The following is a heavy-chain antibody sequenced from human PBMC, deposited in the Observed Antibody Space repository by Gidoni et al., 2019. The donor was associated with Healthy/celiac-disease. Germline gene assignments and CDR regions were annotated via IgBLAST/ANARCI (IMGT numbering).Heavy chain of an antibody. CDR2: INHSGST. CDR3: ARARGAIFSSWRFGEDDYYYYGMDV. D-gene: IGHD3-10*01. J-gene: IGHJ6*02. CDR1: GGSFSGYY. Sequence: QVQLQQWGAGLLKPSETLSPTCAVYGGSFSGYYWSWIRQPPGKGLEWIGEINHSGSTNYNPSLKSRVTISVDTSKNQFSLKLSSVTAADTAVYYCARARGAIFSSWRFGEDDYYYYGMDVWGQGTTVTVSS. V-gene: IGHV4-34*01.